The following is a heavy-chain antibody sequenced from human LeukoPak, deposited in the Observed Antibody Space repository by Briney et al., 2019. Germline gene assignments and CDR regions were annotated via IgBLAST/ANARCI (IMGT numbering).Heavy chain of an antibody. J-gene: IGHJ6*03. CDR2: IIPIFGTA. Sequence: GASVKVSCKASGGTFSSYAISWVRQAPGQGLEWMGGIIPIFGTANYAQKFQGRVTITADKSTSTAYMELSSLRSEDTAVYYCARAYGSSWPHYYYYYYMDVWGKGTTVTVSS. CDR1: GGTFSSYA. D-gene: IGHD6-13*01. CDR3: ARAYGSSWPHYYYYYYMDV. V-gene: IGHV1-69*06.